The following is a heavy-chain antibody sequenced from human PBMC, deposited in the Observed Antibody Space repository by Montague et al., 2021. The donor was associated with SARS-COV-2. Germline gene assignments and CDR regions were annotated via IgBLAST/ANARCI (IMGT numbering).Heavy chain of an antibody. V-gene: IGHV4-39*01. CDR3: ARHGKTRIAMIVVVIGYFDY. CDR2: IYYSGST. D-gene: IGHD3-22*01. CDR1: GGSISSGSYY. J-gene: IGHJ4*02. Sequence: SDTLSLTCTVSGGSISSGSYYWGWIRQPPGKGLEWIGSIYYSGSTYYNPSLKSRVTISVDTSKNQFSLKLSSVTAADTAVYYCARHGKTRIAMIVVVIGYFDYWGQGTLVTVSS.